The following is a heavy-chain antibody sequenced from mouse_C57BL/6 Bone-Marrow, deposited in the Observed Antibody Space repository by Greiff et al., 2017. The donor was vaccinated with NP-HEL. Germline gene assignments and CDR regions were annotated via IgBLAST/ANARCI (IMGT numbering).Heavy chain of an antibody. V-gene: IGHV1-80*01. J-gene: IGHJ1*03. D-gene: IGHD1-1*01. CDR2: IYPGDGDT. Sequence: QVQLQQSGAELVKPGASVKISCKASGYAFSSYWMNWVKQRPGKGLEWIGQIYPGDGDTNYNGKFKGKATLTADKSSSTAYMQLSSLTSEDSAVYFCARSIYYYGSSNWYFGVWGTGTTVTVSS. CDR1: GYAFSSYW. CDR3: ARSIYYYGSSNWYFGV.